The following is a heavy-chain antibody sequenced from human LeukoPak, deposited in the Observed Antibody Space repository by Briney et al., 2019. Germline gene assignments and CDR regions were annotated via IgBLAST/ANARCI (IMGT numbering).Heavy chain of an antibody. CDR1: GFTFSSYA. V-gene: IGHV3-30-3*01. CDR3: ARRRIVRSTDDAFV. D-gene: IGHD1-26*01. Sequence: GGSLRLSCAASGFTFSSYAMHWVRQAPGKGLEWAAVISSDGNTKYYADSVKGRFTISRDNSNNTLYLQMNSLRADDTAIYYCARRRIVRSTDDAFVWGQGTM. CDR2: ISSDGNTK. J-gene: IGHJ3*01.